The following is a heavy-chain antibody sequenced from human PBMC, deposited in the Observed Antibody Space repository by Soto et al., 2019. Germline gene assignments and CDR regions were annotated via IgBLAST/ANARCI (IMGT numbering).Heavy chain of an antibody. Sequence: QVQLVQSGAEVKKPGASVKVSCKASGYTFTSYAMHWVRQAPGQRLEWMGWINAGNGNTKYSQKFQGRVTITKDTSASTAYMELSSLRSEDTAVYYCARGDFLTYDDYWGQGTLVTVSS. J-gene: IGHJ4*02. D-gene: IGHD3-16*01. V-gene: IGHV1-3*01. CDR3: ARGDFLTYDDY. CDR2: INAGNGNT. CDR1: GYTFTSYA.